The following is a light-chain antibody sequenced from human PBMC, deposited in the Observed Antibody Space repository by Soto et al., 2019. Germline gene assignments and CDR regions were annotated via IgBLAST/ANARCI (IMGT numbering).Light chain of an antibody. Sequence: EIVLTQSPATLSLSTGERATLSCRASQSVSSYLAWYQQKPGQAPRLLIYDASNRATGIPARFSGSGSGTYFTLTIISLEPEDFAVYYCQQRSNWLTFGGGTKVEIK. V-gene: IGKV3-11*01. CDR3: QQRSNWLT. J-gene: IGKJ4*01. CDR1: QSVSSY. CDR2: DAS.